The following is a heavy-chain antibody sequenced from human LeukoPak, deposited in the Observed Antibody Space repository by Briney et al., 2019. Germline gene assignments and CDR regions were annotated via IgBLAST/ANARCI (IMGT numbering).Heavy chain of an antibody. Sequence: SSETLSLTCTVSGGSISSGDYYWSWIRQPPGKGLEWIGEINHSGSTNYNPSLKSRVTISVDTSKNQFSLKLSSVTAADTAVYYCARGRHSWPIWGQGTLVTVSS. CDR3: ARGRHSWPI. CDR2: INHSGST. D-gene: IGHD6-13*01. J-gene: IGHJ4*02. V-gene: IGHV4-39*07. CDR1: GGSISSGDYY.